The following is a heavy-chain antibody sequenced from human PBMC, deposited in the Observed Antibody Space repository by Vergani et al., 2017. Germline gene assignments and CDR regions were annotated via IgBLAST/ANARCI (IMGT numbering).Heavy chain of an antibody. Sequence: QVQLVQSGAEVKKPGASVKVSCKASGYTFTGYYMHWVRQAPGQGLEWMGWINPNSGGTNSAQKFQGRVTMTRDTSISTAYLQWSSLKASDTAMYYCAGGPGENWYFDLWGRGTLVTVSS. D-gene: IGHD4-17*01. J-gene: IGHJ2*01. CDR2: INPNSGGT. V-gene: IGHV1-2*02. CDR1: GYTFTGYY. CDR3: AGGPGENWYFDL.